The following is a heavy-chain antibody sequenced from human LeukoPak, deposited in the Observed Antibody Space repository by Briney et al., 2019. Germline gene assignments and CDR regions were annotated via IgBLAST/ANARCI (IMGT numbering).Heavy chain of an antibody. CDR3: AKHLRATNTYIFFGLDV. J-gene: IGHJ6*02. V-gene: IGHV1-69*04. D-gene: IGHD1-26*01. CDR1: GGTFSSYA. Sequence: ASVTVSCKASGGTFSSYAISWVRQAPGQGLEWMGRIIPILGIANYAQKFQGRVTITADKSTSTAYMELSSLRPEDTALYYCAKHLRATNTYIFFGLDVWGQGTTVTVSS. CDR2: IIPILGIA.